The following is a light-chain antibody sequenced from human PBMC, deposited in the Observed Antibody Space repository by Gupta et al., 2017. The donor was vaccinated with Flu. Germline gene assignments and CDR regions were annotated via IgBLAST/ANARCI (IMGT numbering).Light chain of an antibody. CDR1: QGISSY. CDR3: QPSDNAPFI. Sequence: DIQLTQSPSSLSASVGDRVTITCRVGQGISSYLNWYRQKPGKVPKLLIYNASNLQSGVTSRFSGSGSGTDSTLTISRLQPEDVATYYGQPSDNAPFIFGQGTKLEIK. J-gene: IGKJ2*01. CDR2: NAS. V-gene: IGKV1-37*01.